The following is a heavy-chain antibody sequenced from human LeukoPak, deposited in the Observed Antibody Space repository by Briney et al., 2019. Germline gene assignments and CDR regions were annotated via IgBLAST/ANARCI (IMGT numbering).Heavy chain of an antibody. D-gene: IGHD1-26*01. J-gene: IGHJ4*02. CDR2: ISYDASSK. CDR3: AKGCVVGGTTHRYFGY. CDR1: GFTFSNYA. V-gene: IGHV3-30*04. Sequence: GRSLRLSRAASGFTFSNYAMHWVRQAPGKGLEWVALISYDASSKYHADSVKGRFTISRDNSKNTLSLQMNSLRPEDTAVYYCAKGCVVGGTTHRYFGYWGQGTLVTVSS.